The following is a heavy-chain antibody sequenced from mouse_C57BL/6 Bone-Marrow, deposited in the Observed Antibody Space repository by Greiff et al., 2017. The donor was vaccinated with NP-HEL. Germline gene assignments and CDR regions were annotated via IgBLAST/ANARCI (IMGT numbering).Heavy chain of an antibody. D-gene: IGHD2-5*01. CDR3: VRHRYYSKDYYAMDN. V-gene: IGHV10-1*01. Sequence: EVQGVESGGGLVQPKGSLKLSCAASGFSFNTYAMNWVRQAPGKGLDWVARIRSKSNNYATYYADSVKDRFTISRDDSESMLYLQMNNLKTEDTAMYYCVRHRYYSKDYYAMDNWGQGTSVTVSS. CDR1: GFSFNTYA. J-gene: IGHJ4*01. CDR2: IRSKSNNYAT.